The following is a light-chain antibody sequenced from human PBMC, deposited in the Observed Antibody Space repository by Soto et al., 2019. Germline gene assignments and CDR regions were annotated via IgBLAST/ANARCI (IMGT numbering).Light chain of an antibody. CDR1: QGISRW. Sequence: IQMTQSPSFVSASVGDRVTITCRASQGISRWLAWYQQRPGKAPELLIYGASSLQSGVQSRFSGSGCGTDFTLTIRRLQPEDFASYYCQQANSLPLTFGQGTRLEIK. CDR2: GAS. J-gene: IGKJ5*01. V-gene: IGKV1-12*01. CDR3: QQANSLPLT.